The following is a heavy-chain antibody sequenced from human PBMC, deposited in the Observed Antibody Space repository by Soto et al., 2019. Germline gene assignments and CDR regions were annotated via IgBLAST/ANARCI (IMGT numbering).Heavy chain of an antibody. V-gene: IGHV1-69*13. CDR1: GGSFTSFS. CDR2: IIPNSGTA. Sequence: SVKVSSTVYGGSFTSFSISWARQAPGQRLEWMGGIIPNSGTANFTKKFQNRVTFTADESTATAYMTLSSLTSEDTAFYYCTSFDSNGCYPQNHSWGPGTQVTVSS. CDR3: TSFDSNGCYPQNHS. D-gene: IGHD4-4*01. J-gene: IGHJ4*02.